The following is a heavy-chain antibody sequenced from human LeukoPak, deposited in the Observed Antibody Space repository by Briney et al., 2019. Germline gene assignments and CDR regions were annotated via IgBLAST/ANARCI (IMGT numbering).Heavy chain of an antibody. D-gene: IGHD1-26*01. CDR2: IYHSGST. CDR1: GGSISSGGYS. CDR3: ARHTGADYFDY. V-gene: IGHV4-30-2*01. J-gene: IGHJ4*02. Sequence: PSQTLSLTCAVSGGSISSGGYSWSWIRQPPGKGLEWIGYIYHSGSTYYNPSLKSRVTISVDRSKNQFSLKLSSVTAADTAVYYCARHTGADYFDYWGQGTLVTVSS.